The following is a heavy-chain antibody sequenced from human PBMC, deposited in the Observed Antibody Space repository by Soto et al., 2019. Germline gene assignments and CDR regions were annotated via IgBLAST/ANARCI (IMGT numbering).Heavy chain of an antibody. V-gene: IGHV4-31*03. Sequence: SETLSLTCTVSGGSISSAGYYWSWIRQHPGKGLEWIGYIYYSGSTYYNPSLKSRVTISVDTSKNQFSLKLSSVTAADTAVYYCARQQRWEPLASFPKNWFDPWGQGTLGTVSS. J-gene: IGHJ5*02. CDR2: IYYSGST. CDR1: GGSISSAGYY. CDR3: ARQQRWEPLASFPKNWFDP. D-gene: IGHD1-26*01.